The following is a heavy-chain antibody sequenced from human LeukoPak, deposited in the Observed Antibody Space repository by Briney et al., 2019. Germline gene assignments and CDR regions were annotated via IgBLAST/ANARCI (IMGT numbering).Heavy chain of an antibody. V-gene: IGHV4-59*12. CDR1: GGSISSYY. D-gene: IGHD6-13*01. Sequence: SETLSLTCTVSGGSISSYYWSWIRQPPGKGLEWIGSIYYSGSTYYNPSLKSRVTISVDTSKNQFSLKLSSVTAADTAVYYCARDGPGSSWFSRGGYEYFQHWGQGTLVTVSS. CDR3: ARDGPGSSWFSRGGYEYFQH. J-gene: IGHJ1*01. CDR2: IYYSGST.